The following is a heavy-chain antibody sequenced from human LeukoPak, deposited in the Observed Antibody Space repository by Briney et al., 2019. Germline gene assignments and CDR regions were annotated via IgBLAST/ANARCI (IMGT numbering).Heavy chain of an antibody. V-gene: IGHV1-2*02. Sequence: ASVKVSCKASGYTFTGYYIHWVRQAPGRGLEWMGWVNPTSGGTNYAQKFQGRVTMTRDTSITTAQMELSRLRSDDTAVYYCARSSGWYDWFDPWGQGTLVTVSS. CDR2: VNPTSGGT. D-gene: IGHD6-19*01. CDR3: ARSSGWYDWFDP. CDR1: GYTFTGYY. J-gene: IGHJ5*02.